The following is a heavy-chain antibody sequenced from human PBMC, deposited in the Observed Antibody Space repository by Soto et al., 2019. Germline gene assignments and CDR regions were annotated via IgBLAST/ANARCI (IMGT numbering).Heavy chain of an antibody. CDR1: GGSISSHY. CDR2: IYDSEIT. D-gene: IGHD2-2*01. J-gene: IGHJ6*02. V-gene: IGHV4-59*11. Sequence: SETLSLTCTVSGGSISSHYWTWIRQPPGKGLEWIGYIYDSEITNYNPSLKSRVTISLDTSKNQFSLKLSAVTSADTAVYYCARDGSCSSTSCCVRGGVNYYYYGMDVWGPGTMVTVSS. CDR3: ARDGSCSSTSCCVRGGVNYYYYGMDV.